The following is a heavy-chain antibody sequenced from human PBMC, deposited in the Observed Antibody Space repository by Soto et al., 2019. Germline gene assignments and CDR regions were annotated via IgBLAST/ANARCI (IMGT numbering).Heavy chain of an antibody. D-gene: IGHD3-22*01. CDR1: GHIFTNYY. Sequence: ASVKVSCKASGHIFTNYYIHWVRQAPGQGLEWMGIINLSADRTSYAQKFQGRFTVTMDTSTSTVYMELGSLRSEDTAVYYCVRDPSSGYRSFDYWGQGTLVTVSS. CDR2: INLSADRT. V-gene: IGHV1-46*03. CDR3: VRDPSSGYRSFDY. J-gene: IGHJ4*02.